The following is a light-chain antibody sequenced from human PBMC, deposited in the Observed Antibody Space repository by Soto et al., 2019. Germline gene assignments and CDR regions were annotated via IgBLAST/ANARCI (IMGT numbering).Light chain of an antibody. CDR3: QQSYSLRT. J-gene: IGKJ1*01. V-gene: IGKV1-39*01. CDR2: AAS. Sequence: DIQMTQAPSSLSASVGDIVTSTCRASQGIITYLNWYQQKPGKAPKLLIYAASSLQSGVPSRFSGSGSGTDFPLNISRLQPEDFATYYCQQSYSLRTFGQGTKVEIK. CDR1: QGIITY.